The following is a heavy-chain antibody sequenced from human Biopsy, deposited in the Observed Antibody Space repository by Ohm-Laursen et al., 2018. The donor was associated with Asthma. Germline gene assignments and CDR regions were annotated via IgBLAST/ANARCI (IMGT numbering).Heavy chain of an antibody. V-gene: IGHV4-31*03. CDR2: IHHSGTS. D-gene: IGHD3-22*01. CDR1: GDSITSGGCC. J-gene: IGHJ4*02. Sequence: TLSLTCTVSGDSITSGGCCWNWIRQHPGKGPEWIGYIHHSGTSYFNPSLKSRVSLSRDTSKNQFSLRLSSVTAADTAMYYCARIPRRSGSYFVDYWGQGTLVTVSS. CDR3: ARIPRRSGSYFVDY.